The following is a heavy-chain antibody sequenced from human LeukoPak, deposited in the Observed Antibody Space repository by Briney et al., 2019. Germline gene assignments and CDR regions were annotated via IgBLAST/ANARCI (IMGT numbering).Heavy chain of an antibody. V-gene: IGHV4-59*01. D-gene: IGHD1-20*01. J-gene: IGHJ4*02. Sequence: PSETLSLTCTVSGGSISSYYWSWIRQPPGKGLEWIGDIYYSGSTNDNPSLKSRVTISVDTSKNQFSLKLSSVTAADTAVYYCARDRGRYNWNDAVHYFDYWGQGTLVTVSS. CDR1: GGSISSYY. CDR2: IYYSGST. CDR3: ARDRGRYNWNDAVHYFDY.